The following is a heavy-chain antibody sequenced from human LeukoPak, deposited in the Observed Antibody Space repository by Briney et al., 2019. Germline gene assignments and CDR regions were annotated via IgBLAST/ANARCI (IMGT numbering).Heavy chain of an antibody. CDR2: IRSKAYGGTT. V-gene: IGHV3-49*04. CDR1: GFTFGDYA. J-gene: IGHJ4*02. CDR3: PREHPNYCSSTSCQHIIYY. D-gene: IGHD2-2*01. Sequence: GGSLRLSCTASGFTFGDYAMSWVRQAPGKGLEWVGFIRSKAYGGTTEYAASVKGRFTISRDDSKSIAYLQMNSLKTEDTAVYYSPREHPNYCSSTSCQHIIYYWGQGTLVTVSS.